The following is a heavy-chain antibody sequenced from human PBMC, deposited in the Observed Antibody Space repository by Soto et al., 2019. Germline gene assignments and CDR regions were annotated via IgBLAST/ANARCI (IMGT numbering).Heavy chain of an antibody. J-gene: IGHJ6*02. D-gene: IGHD6-6*01. Sequence: LRLSCAASGFTFSSYEMNWVRQAPGKGLEWVSYISSSGSTIYYADSVKGRFTISRDNAKNSLYLQMNSLRAEDTAVYYCARGDVEYSSSPNIGMDVWGQGTTVTVSS. CDR3: ARGDVEYSSSPNIGMDV. V-gene: IGHV3-48*03. CDR1: GFTFSSYE. CDR2: ISSSGSTI.